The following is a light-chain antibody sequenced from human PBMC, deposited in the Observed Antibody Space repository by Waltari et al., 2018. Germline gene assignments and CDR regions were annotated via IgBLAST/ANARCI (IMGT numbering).Light chain of an antibody. J-gene: IGKJ2*01. V-gene: IGKV1-39*01. Sequence: IEMTQSPSSLSASVGDRVTITCRASQSISTSLNWYQQIPGKAPKLLIYLASNLQSGVPSRFSGSGSGTDFSLTISSLQPEDFATYYCQQSYITAYTFGQGTKVEIQ. CDR3: QQSYITAYT. CDR2: LAS. CDR1: QSISTS.